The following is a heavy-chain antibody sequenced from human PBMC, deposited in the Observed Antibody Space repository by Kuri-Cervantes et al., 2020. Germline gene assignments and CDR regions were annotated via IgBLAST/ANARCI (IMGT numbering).Heavy chain of an antibody. CDR1: GGSIISSGYY. D-gene: IGHD3-16*02. CDR3: AGLMITFGGVIVMGWFDP. J-gene: IGHJ5*02. V-gene: IGHV4-39*02. Sequence: SETLSLTFTVSGGSIISSGYYWGWIRQPPGKGLEWIGSIYYSGSTYYNPSLKSRVTISVDTSKDHFSLNLISVTAADTAVSYCAGLMITFGGVIVMGWFDPWGQGTLVTVSS. CDR2: IYYSGST.